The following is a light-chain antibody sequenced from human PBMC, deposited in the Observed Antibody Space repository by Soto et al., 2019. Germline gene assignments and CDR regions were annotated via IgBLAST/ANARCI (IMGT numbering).Light chain of an antibody. J-gene: IGKJ4*01. CDR2: DAS. CDR3: QQRGSWSQRT. CDR1: QSVGSS. Sequence: ILLTQSPATLSLSPGDRATLSGRASQSVGSSLAWCQQKPGQAPRLLIYDASNRATSITARFSGSGAGTDVSLTISSLVPEDVAVDYCQQRGSWSQRTFGGGTKVDI. V-gene: IGKV3-11*01.